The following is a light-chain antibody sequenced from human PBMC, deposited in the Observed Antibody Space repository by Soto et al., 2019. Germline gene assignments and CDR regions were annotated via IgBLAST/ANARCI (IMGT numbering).Light chain of an antibody. CDR2: GAS. V-gene: IGKV3-20*01. CDR3: QQYDSSPPYN. J-gene: IGKJ2*01. Sequence: EIVLTQSPGTLSLSPGERATLSCRASQSVSSSYLAWYQQKPGQAPRLLIYGASSRATGIPDRFSGSGSGTDFTLTISRLEPEDLAVYDCQQYDSSPPYNCGQGTKLEIK. CDR1: QSVSSSY.